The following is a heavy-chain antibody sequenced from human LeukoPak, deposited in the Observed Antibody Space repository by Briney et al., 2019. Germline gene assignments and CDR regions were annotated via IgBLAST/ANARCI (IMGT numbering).Heavy chain of an antibody. CDR1: GFTFTDYW. V-gene: IGHV3-74*01. J-gene: IGHJ2*01. CDR2: INTDGSST. CDR3: ARGGLYFDL. Sequence: HPGGSLRLSCAASGFTFTDYWMHWVRQAPGKGLVWVSRINTDGSSTIYADSVEGRFTISRDNAKSTLYLQMNSLRADDTAVYYCARGGLYFDLWGRGTLVTVSS.